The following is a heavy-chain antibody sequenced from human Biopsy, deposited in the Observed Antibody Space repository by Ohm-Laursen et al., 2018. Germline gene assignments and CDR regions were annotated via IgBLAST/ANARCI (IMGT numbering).Heavy chain of an antibody. CDR3: APQTPRDPDILTGAYHYDMAV. J-gene: IGHJ6*02. Sequence: SVKVSCKASGYTFTDYFLHWVRQAPGQGLEWMGGIITFFRTVNYAQNFQGRLTITADEFTDTAYMELRSLRSEDTAVYYCAPQTPRDPDILTGAYHYDMAVWGQGTTVTVSS. D-gene: IGHD3-9*01. CDR2: IITFFRTV. CDR1: GYTFTDYF. V-gene: IGHV1-69*13.